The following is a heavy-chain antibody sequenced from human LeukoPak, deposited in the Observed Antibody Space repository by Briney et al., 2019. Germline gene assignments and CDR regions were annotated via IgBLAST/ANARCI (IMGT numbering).Heavy chain of an antibody. Sequence: PGGVLRLSCAASGFTFSSYATSWVRQAPGKGLEWVAAISGIGGSTYYADSVKGRFTISRDNSKNTLYLQMNSLRAEDTAVYYCAKVQLPYYYYYYSMDVWGKGTTVTVSS. CDR3: AKVQLPYYYYYYSMDV. CDR2: ISGIGGST. CDR1: GFTFSSYA. J-gene: IGHJ6*04. D-gene: IGHD2-2*01. V-gene: IGHV3-23*01.